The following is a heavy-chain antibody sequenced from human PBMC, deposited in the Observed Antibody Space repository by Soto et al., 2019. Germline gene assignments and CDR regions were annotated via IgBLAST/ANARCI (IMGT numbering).Heavy chain of an antibody. CDR2: IIPIFGTA. CDR3: AREEDPYYDSRGIDY. CDR1: GGTFSSYA. Sequence: SVKVSCKASGGTFSSYAISWVRQAPGQGLEWMGGIIPIFGTANYAQKFQGRVTITADESTSTAYMELSSLRSEDTAVYYCAREEDPYYDSRGIDYWGQGTLVTVSS. D-gene: IGHD3-22*01. J-gene: IGHJ4*02. V-gene: IGHV1-69*13.